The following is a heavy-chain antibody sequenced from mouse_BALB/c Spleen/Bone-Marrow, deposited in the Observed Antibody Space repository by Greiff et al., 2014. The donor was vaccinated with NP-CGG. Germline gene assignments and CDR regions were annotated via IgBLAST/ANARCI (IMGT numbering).Heavy chain of an antibody. CDR1: GYTFTDYY. Sequence: VQLQQPGPELVMPGASVRISCKASGYTFTDYYINWVKQKPGQGLEWIGWIYPGSGNTKYNEKFKGKATLTVDTSSSTAYMQLSSLTSEDTAVYFCARYGNYYFDYWGQGTTLTVSS. V-gene: IGHV1-84*02. CDR3: ARYGNYYFDY. J-gene: IGHJ2*01. D-gene: IGHD2-1*01. CDR2: IYPGSGNT.